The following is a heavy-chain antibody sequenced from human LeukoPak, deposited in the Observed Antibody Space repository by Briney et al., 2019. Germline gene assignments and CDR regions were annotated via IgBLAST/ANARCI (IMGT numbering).Heavy chain of an antibody. V-gene: IGHV4-34*01. D-gene: IGHD3-10*01. CDR3: ARRRGHVLLWFGESHALDY. Sequence: PSETLSLTCAVYGGSFSGYYWSWIRQPPGKGLEWIGEINHSGSTNYNPSLKSRVTISVDTSKNQFSLKLSSVTAADTAVYYCARRRGHVLLWFGESHALDYWGQGTLVTVSS. J-gene: IGHJ4*02. CDR1: GGSFSGYY. CDR2: INHSGST.